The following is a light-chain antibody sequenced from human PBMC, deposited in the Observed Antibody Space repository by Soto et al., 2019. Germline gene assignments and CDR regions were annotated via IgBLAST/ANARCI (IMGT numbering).Light chain of an antibody. V-gene: IGKV1-5*01. Sequence: DIQMTQSPSTLSASVGDRVTITCRASQSVSEWLAWYQQKPGKAPKLLIYDASSLETGVPSRFSGSGSGTHFTLTITSLQPDDFATYYCQQYDTFSPTFGPGTKVEIK. CDR1: QSVSEW. CDR3: QQYDTFSPT. J-gene: IGKJ3*01. CDR2: DAS.